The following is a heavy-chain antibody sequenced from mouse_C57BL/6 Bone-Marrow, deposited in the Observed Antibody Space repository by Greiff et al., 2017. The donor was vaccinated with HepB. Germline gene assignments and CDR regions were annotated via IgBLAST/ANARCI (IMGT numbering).Heavy chain of an antibody. CDR3: ARDAYDYDDAMDY. J-gene: IGHJ4*01. CDR2: SRNKANDYTT. CDR1: GFTFSDFY. V-gene: IGHV7-1*01. D-gene: IGHD2-4*01. Sequence: DVMLVESGGGLVQSGRSLRLSCATSGFTFSDFYMEWVRQAQGKGLEWIAASRNKANDYTTEYSASVKGRFIVSRDTSQSILYLQMNALRAEDTAIYYCARDAYDYDDAMDYWGQGTSVTVSS.